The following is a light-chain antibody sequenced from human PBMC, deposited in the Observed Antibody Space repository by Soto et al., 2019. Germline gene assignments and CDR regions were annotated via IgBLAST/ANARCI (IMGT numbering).Light chain of an antibody. CDR3: QQYCSS. CDR2: GAS. J-gene: IGKJ4*01. V-gene: IGKV3-20*01. CDR1: QSVSSSY. Sequence: EMVLPQSPGTLSLSPGERATLSCRASQSVSSSYLAWYQQKPGQAPRLLIYGASSRATGIPDRFSGSGSGTDFTLTISRLEPEDFAVYYCQQYCSSFGGGTKVEIK.